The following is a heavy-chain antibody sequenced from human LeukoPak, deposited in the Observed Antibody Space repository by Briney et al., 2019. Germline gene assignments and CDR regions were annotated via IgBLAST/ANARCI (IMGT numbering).Heavy chain of an antibody. CDR2: INQEGNDK. V-gene: IGHV3-7*03. J-gene: IGHJ4*02. Sequence: GGSLRLSCAASGSTFRNYWMTWVRQAPGKGLEWVANINQEGNDKYYVDSVKGRFTISRDNTKNSLFLQMNSLRAEDTAVYYCVVTRTRGDHWGQGTLVTVSS. CDR3: VVTRTRGDH. CDR1: GSTFRNYW. D-gene: IGHD4-23*01.